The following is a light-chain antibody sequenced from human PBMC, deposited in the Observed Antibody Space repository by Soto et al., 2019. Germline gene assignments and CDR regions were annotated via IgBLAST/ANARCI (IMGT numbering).Light chain of an antibody. CDR2: DAS. Sequence: EIVLTQSPDTLSLSPGEGATLSCRASQSVSSYLAWYQQKPGQAPRLLIYDASNRATGIPARFSGSGSGTEFTLTISSLQPDDFASFYCQEYNSYTWTFGQGTKVDIK. J-gene: IGKJ1*01. CDR1: QSVSSY. CDR3: QEYNSYTWT. V-gene: IGKV3-11*01.